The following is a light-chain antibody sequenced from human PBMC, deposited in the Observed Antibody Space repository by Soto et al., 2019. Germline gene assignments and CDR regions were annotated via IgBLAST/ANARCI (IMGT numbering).Light chain of an antibody. CDR3: SSYGGSNNSNDV. CDR1: SSDVGGYNY. V-gene: IGLV2-8*01. CDR2: EVN. Sequence: QSVLTQPPSASGSPGQSVTISCTGTSSDVGGYNYVSWYQQHPGKAPKLMIYEVNKRPSGVPDRFSGSKSGNTASLTVSGLQAEDEADYYCSSYGGSNNSNDVFGTGTKLTVL. J-gene: IGLJ1*01.